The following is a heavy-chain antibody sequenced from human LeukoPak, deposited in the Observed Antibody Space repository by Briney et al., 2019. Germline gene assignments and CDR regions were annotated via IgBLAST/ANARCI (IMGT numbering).Heavy chain of an antibody. CDR3: AREPYSGYDPYYYYYYMDV. J-gene: IGHJ6*03. D-gene: IGHD5-12*01. CDR1: GGTFSSYA. CDR2: IIPIFGTA. Sequence: GASVKVSCKASGGTFSSYAISWVRQPPGQGLEWMGRIIPIFGTANYAQKFQGRVTITTDESTSTAYMELSSLRSEDTAVYYCAREPYSGYDPYYYYYYMDVWGKGTTVTVSS. V-gene: IGHV1-69*05.